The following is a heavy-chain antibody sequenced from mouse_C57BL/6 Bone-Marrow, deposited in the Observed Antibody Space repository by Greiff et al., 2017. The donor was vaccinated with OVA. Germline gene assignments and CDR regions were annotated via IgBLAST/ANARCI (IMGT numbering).Heavy chain of an antibody. Sequence: EVQLQESGAELVRPGASVKLSCTASGFNIKDDYLHWVKQRPEQGLEWIGWIDPENGDTEYASKFQGKATITADTSSNTAYLQLSSLTSEDTAVYYCTTGRWPLDYGGQGTTLTVSA. CDR1: GFNIKDDY. V-gene: IGHV14-4*01. CDR3: TTGRWPLDY. CDR2: IDPENGDT. D-gene: IGHD2-3*01. J-gene: IGHJ2*01.